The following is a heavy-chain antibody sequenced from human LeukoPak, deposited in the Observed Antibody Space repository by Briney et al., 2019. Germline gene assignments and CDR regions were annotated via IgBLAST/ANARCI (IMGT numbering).Heavy chain of an antibody. CDR2: IRQDGSEK. CDR3: ARDRRLAAAGPTGDY. D-gene: IGHD6-13*01. V-gene: IGHV3-7*01. Sequence: PGGSLRLSCAASGFTFSSYWMSWVRQAPGKGLECVANIRQDGSEKYYVDSVKGRFTISRDNAKNSLYLQMNSLRAEDTAVYYCARDRRLAAAGPTGDYWGQGTLVTVSS. J-gene: IGHJ4*02. CDR1: GFTFSSYW.